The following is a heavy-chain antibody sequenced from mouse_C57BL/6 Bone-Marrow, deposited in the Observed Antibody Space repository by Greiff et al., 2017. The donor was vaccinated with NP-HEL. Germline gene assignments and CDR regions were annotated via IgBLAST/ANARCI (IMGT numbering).Heavy chain of an antibody. V-gene: IGHV1-15*01. D-gene: IGHD1-1*01. CDR3: TRFITTDYCDY. CDR2: IDPETGGT. CDR1: GYTFTDYE. Sequence: VQLQQSGAELVRPGASVTLSCKASGYTFTDYEMHWVKQTPVHGLEWIGAIDPETGGTAYNQKFKGKAILTADKSSSTAYMELRSLTSEDSAVYYCTRFITTDYCDYWGQGTTLTVSS. J-gene: IGHJ2*01.